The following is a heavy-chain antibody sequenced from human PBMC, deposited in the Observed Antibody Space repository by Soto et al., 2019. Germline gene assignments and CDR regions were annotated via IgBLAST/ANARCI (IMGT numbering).Heavy chain of an antibody. J-gene: IGHJ5*02. CDR2: ITGSGGRT. CDR3: AKDTRYGDYVRWFAP. V-gene: IGHV3-23*01. Sequence: EVHLLESGGGLVQPGGSLRLSCAASGFTFSSYAMTWVRQAPGRGLEGVSGITGSGGRTYYADSVKGRFTISGDNPKSTLYLQMNSLRAEDTAVYYCAKDTRYGDYVRWFAPWGQGTLVTVSS. D-gene: IGHD4-17*01. CDR1: GFTFSSYA.